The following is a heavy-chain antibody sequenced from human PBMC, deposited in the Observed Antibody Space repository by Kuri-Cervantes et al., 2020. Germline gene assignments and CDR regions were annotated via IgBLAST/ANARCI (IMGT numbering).Heavy chain of an antibody. D-gene: IGHD6-13*01. CDR1: GGSFSGYY. V-gene: IGHV4-34*01. J-gene: IGHJ1*01. Sequence: SETLSLTCAVYGGSFSGYYWSWIRQPPGKGLEWIGEINHSGSTNYNPSLKSRVTISVDTSKNQFSLKLSSVTAADTAVYYCARVARYSNSWPEYFQHWGQGTLVTVSS. CDR3: ARVARYSNSWPEYFQH. CDR2: INHSGST.